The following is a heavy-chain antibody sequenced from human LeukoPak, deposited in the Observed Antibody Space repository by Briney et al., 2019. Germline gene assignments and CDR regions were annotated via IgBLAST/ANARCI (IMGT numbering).Heavy chain of an antibody. D-gene: IGHD3-16*01. Sequence: GASVKVSYKAYGYTFMSHGISWVRQAPGQGLEWMGWISGSSSNTNYAQRLQGRVTMTTDTSTTTAYMELRSLRSDDTAVYYCARATGTWGHDGFDIWGQGTMVTVSS. V-gene: IGHV1-18*01. J-gene: IGHJ3*02. CDR3: ARATGTWGHDGFDI. CDR1: GYTFMSHG. CDR2: ISGSSSNT.